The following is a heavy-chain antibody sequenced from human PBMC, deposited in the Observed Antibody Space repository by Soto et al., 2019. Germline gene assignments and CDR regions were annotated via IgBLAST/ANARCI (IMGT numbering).Heavy chain of an antibody. V-gene: IGHV3-30-3*01. CDR3: ARFKGCSGGSCYPYFDY. CDR1: GFTFSGYA. Sequence: QVQLVESGGGVVQPGRSLRLSCAASGFTFSGYAMHWVRQAPGKGLEWVAVMSYDGSNKYYADSVKGRFTISRDNSKNTLYLQMNSLRAEDTAVYYWARFKGCSGGSCYPYFDYWGQGTLVTVSS. D-gene: IGHD2-15*01. CDR2: MSYDGSNK. J-gene: IGHJ4*02.